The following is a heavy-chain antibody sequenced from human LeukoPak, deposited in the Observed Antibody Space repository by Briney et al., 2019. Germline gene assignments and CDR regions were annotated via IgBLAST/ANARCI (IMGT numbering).Heavy chain of an antibody. Sequence: SSETLSLTCTVSGGSISNYYWSWIRQPPGKGLEWIGYIYYSGSTNYNPSLKSRVTMSVDTSKNQFSLKLSSVTAADTAVYYCARGYSSSWYDYWGQGTLVTVSS. CDR2: IYYSGST. CDR1: GGSISNYY. V-gene: IGHV4-59*01. D-gene: IGHD6-6*01. J-gene: IGHJ4*02. CDR3: ARGYSSSWYDY.